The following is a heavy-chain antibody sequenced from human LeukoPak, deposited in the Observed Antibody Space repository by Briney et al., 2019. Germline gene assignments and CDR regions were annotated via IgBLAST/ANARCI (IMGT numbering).Heavy chain of an antibody. CDR2: IKQDGSEK. CDR1: GFTFRTYW. D-gene: IGHD4-17*01. V-gene: IGHV3-7*01. J-gene: IGHJ4*02. CDR3: ARVEWGYGDYESY. Sequence: GGSLRLSCAASGFTFRTYWMSWVRQAPGKGLEWVANIKQDGSEKYYVDSVKGRVTISRDNAENSLYLQMNSLRAEDTAVYYCARVEWGYGDYESYWGQGTLVTVSS.